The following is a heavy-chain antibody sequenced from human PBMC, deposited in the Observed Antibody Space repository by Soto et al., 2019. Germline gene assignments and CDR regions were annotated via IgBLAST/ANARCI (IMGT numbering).Heavy chain of an antibody. CDR1: GFTFSSYS. V-gene: IGHV3-48*01. Sequence: QPGGSLRLSCAASGFTFSSYSMNWVRQAPGKGLEWVSYISSGSTTIYYADSVKGRFTISRDNAKNSLYLQMNSLRAEDTAVYYCAKWFGDNPPVLAPGGRGTLVPVSA. CDR2: ISSGSTTI. D-gene: IGHD3-10*01. CDR3: AKWFGDNPPVLAP. J-gene: IGHJ5*02.